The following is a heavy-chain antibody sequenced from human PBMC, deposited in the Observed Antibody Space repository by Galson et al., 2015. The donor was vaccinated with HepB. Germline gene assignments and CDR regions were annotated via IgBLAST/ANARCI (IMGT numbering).Heavy chain of an antibody. J-gene: IGHJ6*03. Sequence: SLRLSCAASGFTFRSYKMHWVRQAPGKGLVWVSNINKDGSGTNYADSVNGRFTISRDNAKNTLYLQMNSLRVEDTAVYYCARVAPHHDFWRPADYYYYMDVWGKGTTVTVSS. CDR3: ARVAPHHDFWRPADYYYYMDV. CDR2: INKDGSGT. V-gene: IGHV3-74*01. CDR1: GFTFRSYK. D-gene: IGHD3-3*01.